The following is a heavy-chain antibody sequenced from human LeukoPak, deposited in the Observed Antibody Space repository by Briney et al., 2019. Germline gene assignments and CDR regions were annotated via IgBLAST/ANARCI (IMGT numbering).Heavy chain of an antibody. CDR3: TTEYYYDSSGYYYILEYLLRFDY. D-gene: IGHD3-22*01. CDR1: GFTFSSAW. J-gene: IGHJ4*02. V-gene: IGHV3-15*01. Sequence: GGSLRLSCAASGFTFSSAWMSWVRQAPGKGLEWVGRIKSKTDGGTTDYAAPVKGRFTISRDDSKNTLYLQMNSLKTEDTAVYYCTTEYYYDSSGYYYILEYLLRFDYWGQGTLVTVSS. CDR2: IKSKTDGGTT.